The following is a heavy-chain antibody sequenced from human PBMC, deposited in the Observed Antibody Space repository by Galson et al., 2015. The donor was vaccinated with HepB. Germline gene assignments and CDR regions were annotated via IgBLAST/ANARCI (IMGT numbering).Heavy chain of an antibody. Sequence: SVKVSCKASGYTFTSYYMHWVRQAPGQGLEWMGIINPSGGSTSYAQKFQGRVTMTRDTSTSTVYMELSSLRSEDTAVYYCARPTMIGPPTDAYFDYWGQGTLVTVSS. CDR1: GYTFTSYY. V-gene: IGHV1-46*01. D-gene: IGHD3-22*01. CDR3: ARPTMIGPPTDAYFDY. CDR2: INPSGGST. J-gene: IGHJ4*02.